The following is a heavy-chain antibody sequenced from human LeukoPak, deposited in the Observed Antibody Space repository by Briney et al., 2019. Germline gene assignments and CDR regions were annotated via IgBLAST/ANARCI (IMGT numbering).Heavy chain of an antibody. CDR2: IGSSGSFT. V-gene: IGHV3-11*05. Sequence: GGSLRLSCAASGFTFSDYYMSWIRQAPGKGLRCVSYIGSSGSFTNYAGSVKGRFTISRDNTKNSLYLQMNSLRPEDTAVYYCARDGRCGGDCYASWGQGTLVTVSS. J-gene: IGHJ4*02. CDR1: GFTFSDYY. CDR3: ARDGRCGGDCYAS. D-gene: IGHD2-21*02.